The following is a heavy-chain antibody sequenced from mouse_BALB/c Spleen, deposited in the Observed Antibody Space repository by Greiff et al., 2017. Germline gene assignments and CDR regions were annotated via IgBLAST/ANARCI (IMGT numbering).Heavy chain of an antibody. D-gene: IGHD2-1*01. J-gene: IGHJ4*01. Sequence: EVKLMESGPGLVKPSQSLSLTCTVTGYSITSDYAWNWIRQFPGNKLEWMGYISYSGSTSYNPSLKSRISITRDTSKNQFFLQLNSVTTEDTATYYCARVYGNYGAMDYWGQGTSVTVSS. V-gene: IGHV3-2*02. CDR1: GYSITSDYA. CDR3: ARVYGNYGAMDY. CDR2: ISYSGST.